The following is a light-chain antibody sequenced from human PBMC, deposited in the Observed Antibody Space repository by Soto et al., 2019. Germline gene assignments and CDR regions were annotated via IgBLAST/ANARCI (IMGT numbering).Light chain of an antibody. CDR1: QSVSSN. V-gene: IGKV3-15*01. CDR2: GAS. CDR3: QHYNNWPLT. Sequence: EIVMTQSPATLSVSPGERATLSCRASQSVSSNLAWFQQRPGQAPRLLIYGASTRATGVPARFSGSGSGTEFPLTTSSLLSEDFTIYYCQHYNNWPLTFGGGTKVEIK. J-gene: IGKJ4*01.